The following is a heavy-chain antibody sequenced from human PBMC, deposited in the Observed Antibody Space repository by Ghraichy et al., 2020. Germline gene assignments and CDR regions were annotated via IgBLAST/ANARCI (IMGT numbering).Heavy chain of an antibody. V-gene: IGHV3-7*01. Sequence: GGSLRLSCEASGFIFSNHGMSWVRQAPGKGLEWVASITPDGSGKYYLDSVRGRFTISRDSARTSLYLQMDSLRAEDTALYFCARLMDSSTIWDYWGQGTLVTVSS. CDR2: ITPDGSGK. J-gene: IGHJ4*02. CDR3: ARLMDSSTIWDY. CDR1: GFIFSNHG. D-gene: IGHD5/OR15-5a*01.